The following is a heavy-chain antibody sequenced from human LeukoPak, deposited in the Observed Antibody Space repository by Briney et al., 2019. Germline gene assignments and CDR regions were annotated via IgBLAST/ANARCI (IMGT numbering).Heavy chain of an antibody. CDR3: ARGLRAYCGGDCYSIDY. CDR1: GGTFSSYA. D-gene: IGHD2-21*02. CDR2: IIPIFGIV. V-gene: IGHV1-69*04. J-gene: IGHJ4*02. Sequence: ASVKVSCKASGGTFSSYAISWVRQAPGQGLEWMGRIIPIFGIVNYAQKFQGRVTITADKSTSTAYMELSSLRSEDTAVYYCARGLRAYCGGDCYSIDYWGQGTLVTVSS.